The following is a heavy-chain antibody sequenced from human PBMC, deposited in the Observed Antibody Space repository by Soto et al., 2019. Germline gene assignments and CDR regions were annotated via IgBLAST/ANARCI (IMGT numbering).Heavy chain of an antibody. Sequence: GGSLRLSCAASGFIFSDFAMHWVRQAPGKGLEWVAEIWYDGSNEYYGDSVKGRFTISRDNSKNTVDLQINSLRAEDTAVYYCAKVANVGVVVEYFDHWGQGSLVTVSS. CDR1: GFIFSDFA. J-gene: IGHJ4*02. CDR3: AKVANVGVVVEYFDH. CDR2: IWYDGSNE. D-gene: IGHD3-3*01. V-gene: IGHV3-33*06.